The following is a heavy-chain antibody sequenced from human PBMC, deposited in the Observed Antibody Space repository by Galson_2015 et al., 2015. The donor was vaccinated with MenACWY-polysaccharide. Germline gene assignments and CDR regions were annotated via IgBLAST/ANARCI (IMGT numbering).Heavy chain of an antibody. CDR1: GASMTTFS. CDR3: ATIPSDFWRDFGSASPF. D-gene: IGHD3-3*01. Sequence: ETLSLTCSVSGASMTTFSWTWLRQPPGKGLEWIGYTFHRGSSNYNPSLQSRATMSVDVSKRQFSLKLTSVTAADAAVYYCATIPSDFWRDFGSASPFWGQGAVVAVSS. J-gene: IGHJ3*01. V-gene: IGHV4-59*01. CDR2: TFHRGSS.